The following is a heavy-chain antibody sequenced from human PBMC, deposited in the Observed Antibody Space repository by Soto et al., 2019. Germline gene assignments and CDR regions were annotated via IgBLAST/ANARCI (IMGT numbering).Heavy chain of an antibody. J-gene: IGHJ5*02. D-gene: IGHD6-13*01. CDR1: GGTFSSYT. CDR2: IIPILGIA. CDR3: ARDRSEPGIAPNWFDP. V-gene: IGHV1-69*04. Sequence: SVKVSCKASGGTFSSYTISWVRQAPGQGLEWMGRIIPILGIANYAQKFQGRVTITADKSTSTAYMELSSLRSEDTAVYYCARDRSEPGIAPNWFDPWGQGTLVTVPQ.